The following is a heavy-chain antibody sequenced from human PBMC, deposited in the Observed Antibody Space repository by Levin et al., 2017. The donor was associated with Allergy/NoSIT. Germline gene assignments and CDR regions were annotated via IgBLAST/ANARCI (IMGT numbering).Heavy chain of an antibody. J-gene: IGHJ4*02. CDR1: GFTFSTYA. CDR3: AREMANTRGWYTVDY. D-gene: IGHD6-19*01. Sequence: QSGGSLRLSCAASGFTFSTYAMAWVRRTPGTGLEWVSTIRDSGGRTYYANSVKGRFTISRDDSKSSLYLQMSGLRVEDTALYYCAREMANTRGWYTVDYWGQGALVTVSS. CDR2: IRDSGGRT. V-gene: IGHV3-23*01.